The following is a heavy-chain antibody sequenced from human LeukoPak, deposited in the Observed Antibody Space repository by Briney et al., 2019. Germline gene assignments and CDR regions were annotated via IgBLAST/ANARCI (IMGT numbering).Heavy chain of an antibody. D-gene: IGHD3-10*01. Sequence: PSETLSLTCTVSGVSISSYYWSLIRQPPGKGPEWIGFVHYSGSTHYNPSLKSRVTISVDTSKNQVSLKLTSVTAADTAVYYCARGGWSYYGSGSYDYWGQGTLVTVSS. CDR3: ARGGWSYYGSGSYDY. CDR2: VHYSGST. V-gene: IGHV4-59*01. J-gene: IGHJ4*02. CDR1: GVSISSYY.